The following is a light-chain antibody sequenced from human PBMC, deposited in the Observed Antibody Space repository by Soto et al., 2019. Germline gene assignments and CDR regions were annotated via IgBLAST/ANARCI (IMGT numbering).Light chain of an antibody. J-gene: IGLJ1*01. CDR3: SSYTDSITVEV. CDR2: EVS. V-gene: IGLV2-14*01. CDR1: SSDVGGYNY. Sequence: QSALTQPASVSGSPGQSITISCTGTSSDVGGYNYVSWYQQHPGKAPKLIIYEVSNRPSGVSNRFSGSKSGNTASLTISGLQDEDEDDYYCSSYTDSITVEVFGTGTKLTVL.